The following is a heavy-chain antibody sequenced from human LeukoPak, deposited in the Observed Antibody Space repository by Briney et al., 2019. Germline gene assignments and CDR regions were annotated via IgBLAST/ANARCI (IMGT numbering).Heavy chain of an antibody. CDR3: ARRGKMATPTGFDS. J-gene: IGHJ4*02. D-gene: IGHD5-24*01. V-gene: IGHV3-53*01. Sequence: GGSLRLSCAASGFIVSHNYMTWVRQAPGKGLEWISVIYIDGTTYYADSVKGRFTISRDQANNTLYLQMNTLRDEDTAVYYCARRGKMATPTGFDSWGQGTLVTVSS. CDR2: IYIDGTT. CDR1: GFIVSHNY.